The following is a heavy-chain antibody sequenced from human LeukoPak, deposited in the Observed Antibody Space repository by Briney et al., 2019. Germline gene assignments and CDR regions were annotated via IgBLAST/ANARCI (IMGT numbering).Heavy chain of an antibody. CDR2: IKQDGSEK. CDR1: GFTFSSYW. D-gene: IGHD3-16*01. Sequence: GGSLRLSCAASGFTFSSYWMSWVRQAPGKGLEWVANIKQDGSEKYYVDSVKGRFTISRDNAKNSLYLQMNSLRAEDTAVYYCARAHHVLGALPPDYWGQGTLVTVSS. CDR3: ARAHHVLGALPPDY. J-gene: IGHJ4*02. V-gene: IGHV3-7*01.